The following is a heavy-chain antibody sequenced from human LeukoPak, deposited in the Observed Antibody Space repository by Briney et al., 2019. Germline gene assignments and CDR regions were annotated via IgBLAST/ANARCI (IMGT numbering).Heavy chain of an antibody. Sequence: GGSLRLSCAASGFTFSSYSMNWVRQAPGKGLEWVSSISGSSTYIYYADSVKGRCTISRDNAKNSLYLQMNSLRAEDTAVYYCARDKRGANWFDPWGQGTLVTVSS. CDR3: ARDKRGANWFDP. J-gene: IGHJ5*02. D-gene: IGHD1-26*01. V-gene: IGHV3-21*01. CDR2: ISGSSTYI. CDR1: GFTFSSYS.